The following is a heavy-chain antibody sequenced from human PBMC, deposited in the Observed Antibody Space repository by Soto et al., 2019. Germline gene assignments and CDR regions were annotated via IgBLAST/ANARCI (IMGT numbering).Heavy chain of an antibody. CDR2: ISAYNGNT. V-gene: IGHV1-18*01. CDR1: GYTFTSYG. J-gene: IGHJ6*02. D-gene: IGHD3-10*01. Sequence: EASVKVSCKASGYTFTSYGISWVRQAPGQGLEWMGWISAYNGNTNYAQKLQGRVTMTTDTSTSTAYMELRSLRSDDTAVYYCARTSAYGSGSNAADYYYYGMDVRGQGTTVTVSS. CDR3: ARTSAYGSGSNAADYYYYGMDV.